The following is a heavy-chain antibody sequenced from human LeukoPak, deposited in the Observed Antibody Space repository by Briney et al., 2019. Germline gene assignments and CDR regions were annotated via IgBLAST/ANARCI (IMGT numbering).Heavy chain of an antibody. CDR2: ISAYNGNT. D-gene: IGHD1-26*01. CDR3: ARDAQPSGTFAGPGY. CDR1: GYTFTSYG. V-gene: IGHV1-18*01. Sequence: ASVTVSCKASGYTFTSYGISWVRQAPGQGLEWMGWISAYNGNTNYAQKLQGRVTMTRDTSITTAYMELSRLRSDDTAVYYCARDAQPSGTFAGPGYWGQGTQVTVSS. J-gene: IGHJ4*02.